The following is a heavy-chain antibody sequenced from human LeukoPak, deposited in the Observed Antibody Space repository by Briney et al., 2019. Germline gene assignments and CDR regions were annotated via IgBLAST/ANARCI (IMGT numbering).Heavy chain of an antibody. J-gene: IGHJ4*02. V-gene: IGHV4-39*01. CDR1: GASVNSGDYY. Sequence: PSETLSLTCTVSGASVNSGDYYWGWIRQPPGKGLEWIGSMFYSGNTYYNSSLKSRVTISVDTSRHQLSLKLSAVTTADTAMYYCASHGVGDYYCDSWGQGTLVTVSS. CDR2: MFYSGNT. D-gene: IGHD3-16*01. CDR3: ASHGVGDYYCDS.